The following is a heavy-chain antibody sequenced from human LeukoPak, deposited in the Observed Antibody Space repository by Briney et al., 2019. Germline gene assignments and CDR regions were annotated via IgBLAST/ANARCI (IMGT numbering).Heavy chain of an antibody. CDR2: IYYSGST. CDR1: GGSISSGDYY. CDR3: ATVRGRYFDWLLSSHDAFDI. Sequence: SETLSLTCTVSGGSISSGDYYWSWIRQPPGKGLEWIGYIYYSGSTNYNPSLKSRVTISVDTSKNQFSLKLSSVTAADTAVYYCATVRGRYFDWLLSSHDAFDIWGQGTMVTVSS. J-gene: IGHJ3*02. V-gene: IGHV4-61*08. D-gene: IGHD3-9*01.